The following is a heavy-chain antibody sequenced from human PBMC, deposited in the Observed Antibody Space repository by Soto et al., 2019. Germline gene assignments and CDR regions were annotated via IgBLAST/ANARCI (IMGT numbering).Heavy chain of an antibody. CDR1: GFSLSTSGMC. V-gene: IGHV2-70*01. Sequence: SGPTLVNPTQTLTLTCTFSGFSLSTSGMCVSWIRQPPGKALEWLALIDWDDDKYYSTSLKTRLTISKDTSKNQVVLTMTNMDPVDTATCYCARLRGYEKNYDYWGQGTLVTVSS. J-gene: IGHJ4*02. CDR3: ARLRGYEKNYDY. D-gene: IGHD5-18*01. CDR2: IDWDDDK.